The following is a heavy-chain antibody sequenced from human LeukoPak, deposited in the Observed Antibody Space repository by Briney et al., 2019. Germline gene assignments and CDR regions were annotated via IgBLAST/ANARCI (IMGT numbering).Heavy chain of an antibody. V-gene: IGHV4-59*01. J-gene: IGHJ6*03. CDR3: ARDPGAYSSGWYPPGYYYYYMDV. CDR2: IHYSGST. D-gene: IGHD6-19*01. CDR1: GGSISSYY. Sequence: SETLSLTCTVSGGSISSYYWSWIRQPPGKGLESMGYIHYSGSTNYNPSLKSRVTISVDTSKNQFSLKLSSVTAADTAVYYCARDPGAYSSGWYPPGYYYYYMDVWGKGTTVTVSS.